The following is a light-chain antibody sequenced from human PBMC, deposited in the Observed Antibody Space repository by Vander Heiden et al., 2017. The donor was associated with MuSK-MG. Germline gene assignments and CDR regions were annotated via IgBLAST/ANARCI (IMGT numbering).Light chain of an antibody. CDR2: AND. J-gene: IGLJ2*01. CDR1: SSNIGAGYD. CDR3: QSYDTSLTGVV. Sequence: QSVLTQPPSVSRAPGQRVTISCTGNSSNIGAGYDVHWYQQFPGTAPKVLIFANDNRPSGVPDRFSGSKSGSSASLAITGLQAEDEADYYCQSYDTSLTGVVFGGGIKLTVL. V-gene: IGLV1-40*01.